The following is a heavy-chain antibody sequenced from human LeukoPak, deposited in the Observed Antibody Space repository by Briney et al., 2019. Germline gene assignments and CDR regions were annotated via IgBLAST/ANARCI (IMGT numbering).Heavy chain of an antibody. Sequence: SETLSLTCTVSGDSINSNVYYWRWIRQPPGKGLEWIGNIYHSGSTYSHPSLKKRIIMSVDTSKKQFSLKLRSVTAADTAIYFCARGYVDNDFWSGDDNKGNFHYYGLDVWGQGTTVIVSS. CDR1: GDSINSNVYY. CDR2: IYHSGST. J-gene: IGHJ6*02. V-gene: IGHV4-30-4*01. D-gene: IGHD3-3*01. CDR3: ARGYVDNDFWSGDDNKGNFHYYGLDV.